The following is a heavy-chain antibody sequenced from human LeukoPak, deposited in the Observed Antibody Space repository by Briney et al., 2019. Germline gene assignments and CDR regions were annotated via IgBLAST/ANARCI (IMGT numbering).Heavy chain of an antibody. D-gene: IGHD6-25*01. V-gene: IGHV4-34*01. CDR2: INHSGST. J-gene: IGHJ4*02. Sequence: SETLSLTCAVYGGSFSGYYWSWIRQPPGKGLEWIGEINHSGSTNYNPSLKSRVTISVDTSKNQFSLKLSSVTAADTAVYYCARGRGYGFYWGQGTLVTVSS. CDR3: ARGRGYGFY. CDR1: GGSFSGYY.